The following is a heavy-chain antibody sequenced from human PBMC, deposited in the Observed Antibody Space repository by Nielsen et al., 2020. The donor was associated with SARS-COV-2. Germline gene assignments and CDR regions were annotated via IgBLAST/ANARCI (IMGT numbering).Heavy chain of an antibody. D-gene: IGHD6-19*01. J-gene: IGHJ4*02. Sequence: GESLKISCAASGFTFSSYAMHWVRQAPGKGLEWVAVISYDGSNKYYADSVKGRFTISRDNSKNTLYLQMNSLRAEDTAVYYCARDSGWYGKVGTFDYWGQGTLVTVSS. CDR1: GFTFSSYA. V-gene: IGHV3-30-3*01. CDR3: ARDSGWYGKVGTFDY. CDR2: ISYDGSNK.